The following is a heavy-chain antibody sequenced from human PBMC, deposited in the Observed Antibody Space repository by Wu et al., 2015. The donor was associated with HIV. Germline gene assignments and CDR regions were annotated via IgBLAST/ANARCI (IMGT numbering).Heavy chain of an antibody. J-gene: IGHJ6*02. D-gene: IGHD3-22*01. CDR3: ARGTYYYDSSGYSYYYYYGMDV. CDR1: GYTFTSYD. V-gene: IGHV1-8*01. Sequence: QVQLVQSGAEVKKPGASVKVSCKASGYTFTSYDINWVRQATGQGLEWMGWMNPNSGNTGYAQKFQGRVTMTRNTSISTAYMELSSLRSEDTAVYYCARGTYYYDSSGYSYYYYYGMDVWGQGTTVTVSS. CDR2: MNPNSGNT.